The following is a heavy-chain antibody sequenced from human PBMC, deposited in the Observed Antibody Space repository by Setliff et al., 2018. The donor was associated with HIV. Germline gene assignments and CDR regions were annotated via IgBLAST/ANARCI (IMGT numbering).Heavy chain of an antibody. J-gene: IGHJ4*02. CDR1: GDSISSGGHY. D-gene: IGHD3-22*01. CDR3: ASRDTSRYFDDY. CDR2: IHYSGST. V-gene: IGHV4-30-4*08. Sequence: ASETLSLTCSVSGDSISSGGHYWSWIRRSPGKGLGWIGYIHYSGSTYFNPSLKSRVGISTDTSKNQFSLKLTSVTAADTAVYYCASRDTSRYFDDYWGQGTLVTVSS.